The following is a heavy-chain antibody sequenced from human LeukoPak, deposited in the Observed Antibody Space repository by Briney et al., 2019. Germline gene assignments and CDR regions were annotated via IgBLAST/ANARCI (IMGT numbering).Heavy chain of an antibody. V-gene: IGHV1-2*02. Sequence: ASVKVSCKASGYTFTGYYMHWVRQAPGQGLEWMGWINPNSGGTNYAQKSQGRVTMTRDTSISTAYMELSRLRSDDTAVYYCGKGLRRGGGGPGFDYWGQGTLVTVSS. CDR2: INPNSGGT. CDR1: GYTFTGYY. J-gene: IGHJ4*02. D-gene: IGHD2-21*01. CDR3: GKGLRRGGGGPGFDY.